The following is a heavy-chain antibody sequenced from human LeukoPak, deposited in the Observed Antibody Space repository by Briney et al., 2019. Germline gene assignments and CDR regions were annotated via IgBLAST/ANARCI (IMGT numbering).Heavy chain of an antibody. CDR2: ISSSGGST. J-gene: IGHJ4*02. CDR1: GFTFSTYA. D-gene: IGHD6-19*01. V-gene: IGHV3-23*01. Sequence: PGGSLRLSCAASGFTFSTYAMSWVRQAPGKGLEWVSSISSSGGSTYYADSVKGRFTISRDNTQNTLYLQMNSLRAEDTAIFYCAKVRYVAGSPTCVDYWGQGTLVTVSS. CDR3: AKVRYVAGSPTCVDY.